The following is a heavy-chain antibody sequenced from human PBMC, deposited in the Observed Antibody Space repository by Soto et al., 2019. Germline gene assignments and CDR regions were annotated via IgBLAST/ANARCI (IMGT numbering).Heavy chain of an antibody. D-gene: IGHD6-19*01. CDR1: GGTFSSYA. CDR2: IIPIFGTA. V-gene: IGHV1-69*13. J-gene: IGHJ6*02. CDR3: ASDNSGWYYYYYRMDV. Sequence: ASVKVSCKASGGTFSSYAISWVRQAPGQGLEWMGGIIPIFGTANYAQKFQGRVTITADESTSTAYMELSSLRSEDTAVYYCASDNSGWYYYYYRMDVWGQGSTVTVSS.